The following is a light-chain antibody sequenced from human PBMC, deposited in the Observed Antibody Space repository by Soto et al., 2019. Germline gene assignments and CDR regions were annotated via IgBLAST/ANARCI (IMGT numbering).Light chain of an antibody. Sequence: EIVLTQSPATLSLSPGERATLSCRASQSVSSYLAWYQQKPGQAPRLLIYDSFNRATGIPGRFSGSGSGTDFTLTISSLEPEDFAVYYCQQRSDGPAFTFGQGTKLEIK. CDR1: QSVSSY. CDR3: QQRSDGPAFT. CDR2: DSF. V-gene: IGKV3-11*01. J-gene: IGKJ2*01.